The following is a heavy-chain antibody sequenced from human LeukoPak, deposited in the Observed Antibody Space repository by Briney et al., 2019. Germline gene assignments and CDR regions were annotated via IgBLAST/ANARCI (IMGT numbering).Heavy chain of an antibody. CDR3: ARLQYCTGACYYYYYMDV. J-gene: IGHJ6*03. V-gene: IGHV3-74*01. D-gene: IGHD2-8*02. Sequence: GGSLRLSCAVSGFTFSDHWMHWVRQAPGKGLVWVSRIKTDGSSTTYADSVKGRFTISRDNAKNTLYLQMNSLAAEDTAAYYCARLQYCTGACYYYYYMDVWGKGTTVTVSS. CDR2: IKTDGSST. CDR1: GFTFSDHW.